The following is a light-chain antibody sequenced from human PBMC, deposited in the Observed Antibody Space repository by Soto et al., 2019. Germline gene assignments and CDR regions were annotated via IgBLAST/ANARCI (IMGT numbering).Light chain of an antibody. Sequence: EIVLTQSPGTLSLSPGERATLSCRASQSVSSSYLAWYQQKPGQAPRLLIYAAPSRATAIPDRFSGSGSGTDFTLTISRLEPEDFAVYYCQQYGSSPFTFGPGTKVDIK. CDR1: QSVSSSY. CDR2: AAP. CDR3: QQYGSSPFT. J-gene: IGKJ3*01. V-gene: IGKV3-20*01.